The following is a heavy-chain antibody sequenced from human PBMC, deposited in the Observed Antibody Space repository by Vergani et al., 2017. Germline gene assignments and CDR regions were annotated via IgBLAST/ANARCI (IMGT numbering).Heavy chain of an antibody. J-gene: IGHJ4*02. D-gene: IGHD3-10*01. CDR3: ARDSTGVRGVYDY. CDR2: IYTSGST. CDR1: GGSISSGSYY. V-gene: IGHV4-61*02. Sequence: QVQLQESGPGLVKPSQTLSLTCTVSGGSISSGSYYWSWIRQPAGKGLEWIGRIYTSGSTNYNPSLKSRVTISVDTSKNQFSLQLSSVTAADPAVYYCARDSTGVRGVYDYWGQGTLVTVSS.